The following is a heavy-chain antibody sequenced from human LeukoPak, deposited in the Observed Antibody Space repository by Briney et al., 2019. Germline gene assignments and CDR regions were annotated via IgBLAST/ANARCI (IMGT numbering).Heavy chain of an antibody. J-gene: IGHJ4*02. CDR1: GYTFTGYG. Sequence: ASVKVSCKASGYTFTGYGISWVRQAPGQGLEWMGWISAYNGNTNYAQKLQGRVTMTTDTSTSTAYMELRSLRSDDTAVYYCARGREVAAKFSSLDYWGQGTLVTVSS. D-gene: IGHD6-13*01. CDR2: ISAYNGNT. CDR3: ARGREVAAKFSSLDY. V-gene: IGHV1-18*01.